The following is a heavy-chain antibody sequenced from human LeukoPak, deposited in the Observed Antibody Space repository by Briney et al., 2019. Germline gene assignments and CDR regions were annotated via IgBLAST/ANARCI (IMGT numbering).Heavy chain of an antibody. V-gene: IGHV4-30-4*01. CDR1: GGSISSSEFY. CDR3: VRGVYYFDY. J-gene: IGHJ4*02. D-gene: IGHD3-10*01. Sequence: KSSETLSLTCTVSGGSISSSEFYWSWIRQPPGKGLEWIGYIYYSGYTDYTPSLKSRVTMSIDTSKNQFSLKLTSVTAADTAVYYCVRGVYYFDYWRQGTLVTVSS. CDR2: IYYSGYT.